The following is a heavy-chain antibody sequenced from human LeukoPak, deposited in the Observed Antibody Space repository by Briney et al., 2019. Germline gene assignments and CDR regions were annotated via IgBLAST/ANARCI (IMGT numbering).Heavy chain of an antibody. J-gene: IGHJ4*02. CDR3: MRGQALNYSCGDY. CDR2: VDPEDGET. D-gene: IGHD6-19*01. CDR1: GYTLTELS. Sequence: GASVKVSRKVSGYTLTELSMHWVRQAPGKGLEWMGGVDPEDGETIYAQKDQGRVTMTEYTATATAYMELSSLRSEDTAVYYCMRGQALNYSCGDYWGQGTLVT. V-gene: IGHV1-24*01.